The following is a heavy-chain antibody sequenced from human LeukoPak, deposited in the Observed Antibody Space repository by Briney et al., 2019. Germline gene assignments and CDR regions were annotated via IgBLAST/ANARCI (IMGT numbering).Heavy chain of an antibody. CDR1: GFTFSSYS. D-gene: IGHD6-13*01. Sequence: GGSLRLSCAASGFTFSSYSMNWVRQAPGKGLEWVSSISSSSSYIYYADSVKGRFTISRDNAKNSLYLQMNSLGAEDTAVYYCARSIAAAGTLIQHWGQGTLVTVSS. CDR3: ARSIAAAGTLIQH. V-gene: IGHV3-21*01. CDR2: ISSSSSYI. J-gene: IGHJ1*01.